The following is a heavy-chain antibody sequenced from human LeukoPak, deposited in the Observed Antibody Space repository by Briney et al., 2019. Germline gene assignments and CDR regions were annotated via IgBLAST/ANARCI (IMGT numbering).Heavy chain of an antibody. CDR1: GGSISSSSYY. Sequence: PSETLSLTCTVSGGSISSSSYYWGWIRQPPGKGLEWIGSIYYSGSTYYNPSLKSRVTISVDTSKNQFSLKLSSVTAADTAVYYCATPFVTAMVRAKFGYFDCWGQGTLVTVSS. J-gene: IGHJ4*02. D-gene: IGHD3-10*01. CDR3: ATPFVTAMVRAKFGYFDC. CDR2: IYYSGST. V-gene: IGHV4-39*01.